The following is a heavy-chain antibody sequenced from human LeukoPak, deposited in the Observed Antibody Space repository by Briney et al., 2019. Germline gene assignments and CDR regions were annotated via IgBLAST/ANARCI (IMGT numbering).Heavy chain of an antibody. Sequence: PGGSLRLSCAASGFNFSSYWMHWVRQAPGKGLVWISRINYDGTTTSYADSVKGRFTISRDNAKNPLYLQMNSLRAEDTAVYYCAREASYYNLYYDYWGQGSLVAVSS. CDR2: INYDGTTT. J-gene: IGHJ4*02. CDR3: AREASYYNLYYDY. V-gene: IGHV3-74*01. D-gene: IGHD3-3*01. CDR1: GFNFSSYW.